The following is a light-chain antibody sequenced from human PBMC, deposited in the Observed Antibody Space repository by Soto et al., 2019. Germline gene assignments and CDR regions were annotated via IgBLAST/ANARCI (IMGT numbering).Light chain of an antibody. V-gene: IGLV1-40*01. J-gene: IGLJ3*02. CDR2: GNS. CDR1: SSNIGAGYD. CDR3: QSYDSSLSKV. Sequence: QSVLTQPPLVSGAPGQRVTISCTGSSSNIGAGYDVHWYQQLPGTAPKLLIYGNSNRPSGVPDRFSGSKSGTSASLAITGLQAEDEADYYCQSYDSSLSKVFGGGTQLTVL.